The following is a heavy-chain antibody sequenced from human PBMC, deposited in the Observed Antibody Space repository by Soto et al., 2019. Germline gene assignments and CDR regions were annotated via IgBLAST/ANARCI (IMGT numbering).Heavy chain of an antibody. J-gene: IGHJ5*02. CDR3: VRCRGCTGSGPGGWGFDP. Sequence: QVQLQESGPGLVKPSQTLSLTCTVSGDAISRGGYYWGWIRQHPGKGLQWLGYSYYSGNTYYSPSLRGRITISVDMSENQFSLKLTSATAADTAVYYCVRCRGCTGSGPGGWGFDPWGQGTLVTVSS. V-gene: IGHV4-31*03. D-gene: IGHD2-8*02. CDR2: SYYSGNT. CDR1: GDAISRGGYY.